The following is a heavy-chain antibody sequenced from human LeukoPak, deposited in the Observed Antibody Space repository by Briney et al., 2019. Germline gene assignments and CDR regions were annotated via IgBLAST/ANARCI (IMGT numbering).Heavy chain of an antibody. V-gene: IGHV4-59*01. J-gene: IGHJ5*02. Sequence: PSETLSLTCTVSGGSISSYYWSWIRQPPGKGLEWIGYIYYSGSTNYNPSLKSRVTISVDTSKNQFSLKLSSVTAADTAVYYCATYGDYEYNWFDPWGQGTLVTVSS. CDR3: ATYGDYEYNWFDP. CDR1: GGSISSYY. D-gene: IGHD4-17*01. CDR2: IYYSGST.